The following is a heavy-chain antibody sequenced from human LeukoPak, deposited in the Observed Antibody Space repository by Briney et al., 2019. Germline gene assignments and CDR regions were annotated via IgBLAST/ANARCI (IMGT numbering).Heavy chain of an antibody. J-gene: IGHJ4*02. D-gene: IGHD2-15*01. CDR3: TTGPLSYCSGGSCYSEVY. CDR2: IRSKANSCAT. V-gene: IGHV3-73*01. Sequence: GGSLRLSCAAFGFTFSSYGMSWVRQASGKGLEWVGRIRSKANSCATAYAASVKGRFAISRDDSKNTAYLQMNSLKTEDTAVYYCTTGPLSYCSGGSCYSEVYWGQGTLVTVSS. CDR1: GFTFSSYG.